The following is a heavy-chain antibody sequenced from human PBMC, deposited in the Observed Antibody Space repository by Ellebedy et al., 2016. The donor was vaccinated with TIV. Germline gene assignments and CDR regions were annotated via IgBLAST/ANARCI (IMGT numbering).Heavy chain of an antibody. J-gene: IGHJ4*02. D-gene: IGHD6-19*01. CDR1: GFTFSSYW. Sequence: GGSLRPSXAASGFTFSSYWMSWVRQAPGKGLEWVTSMKHDGSESYYVDSVKGRFTISRDNAKNSLYLQMNSLRAEDTAVYYCARASSGAYVFHFDYWGQGTLVTVSS. V-gene: IGHV3-7*01. CDR3: ARASSGAYVFHFDY. CDR2: MKHDGSES.